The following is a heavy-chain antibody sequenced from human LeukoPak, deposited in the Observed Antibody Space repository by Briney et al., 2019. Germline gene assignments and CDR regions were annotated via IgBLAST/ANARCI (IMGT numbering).Heavy chain of an antibody. J-gene: IGHJ4*02. Sequence: ASVKVSCKASGYTFTSFGISWMRQAPGQGLEWMGWIGAYNGNTNHAQKLQARVTLTTDTSTSTAYMELRSLRSDDTAVYYCARDLAGAATGTIPLFDYWGQGTLVTVSS. CDR1: GYTFTSFG. D-gene: IGHD6-13*01. CDR3: ARDLAGAATGTIPLFDY. CDR2: IGAYNGNT. V-gene: IGHV1-18*01.